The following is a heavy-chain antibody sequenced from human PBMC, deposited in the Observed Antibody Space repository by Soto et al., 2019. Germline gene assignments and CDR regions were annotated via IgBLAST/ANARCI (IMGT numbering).Heavy chain of an antibody. CDR2: KYFRSKCYR. V-gene: IGHV6-1*01. D-gene: IGHD6-19*01. J-gene: IGHJ4*02. CDR3: TRGSYNRGGV. CDR1: GDSVPRTSIA. Sequence: PLQTLSLTCAISGDSVPRTSIAWSWIRPSPSRGLEWLGRKYFRSKCYRDYAVSEKSRITINQDTSKNQFSPQLNSVTPQDTAVYYCTRGSYNRGGVWGQGTLVTVSS.